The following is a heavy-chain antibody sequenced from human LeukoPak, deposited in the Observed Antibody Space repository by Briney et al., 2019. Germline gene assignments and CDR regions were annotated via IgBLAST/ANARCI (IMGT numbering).Heavy chain of an antibody. CDR2: IKQDGSEK. J-gene: IGHJ4*02. CDR3: ARDEDGYSYGIDY. D-gene: IGHD5-18*01. CDR1: GFTFSSYW. V-gene: IGHV3-7*04. Sequence: GGSLRLSCAASGFTFSSYWMSWVRQAPGKGLEWVANIKQDGSEKYHVDSVKGRFTISRDNAKNSLYLQMNSLRAEDTAVYYCARDEDGYSYGIDYWGQGTLVTVSS.